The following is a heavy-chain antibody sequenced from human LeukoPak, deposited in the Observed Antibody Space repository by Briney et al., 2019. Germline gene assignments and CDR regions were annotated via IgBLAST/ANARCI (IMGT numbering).Heavy chain of an antibody. CDR1: GGSFSGYY. J-gene: IGHJ4*02. CDR3: ARARGDLWCLRAYFDY. Sequence: SETLSLTCAVYGGSFSGYYWSWIRQPPGKGLEWIGEINHSGSTNYNPSLKSRVTISVDTSKNQFSLKLSSVTAADTAVYYCARARGDLWCLRAYFDYWGQGTLVTVSS. V-gene: IGHV4-34*01. D-gene: IGHD5-12*01. CDR2: INHSGST.